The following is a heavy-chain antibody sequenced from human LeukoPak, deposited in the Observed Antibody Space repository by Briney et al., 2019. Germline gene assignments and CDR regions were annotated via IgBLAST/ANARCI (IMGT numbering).Heavy chain of an antibody. CDR3: VREGGTDYGDTETWFDP. V-gene: IGHV3-72*01. CDR2: IRNKANSYTT. J-gene: IGHJ5*02. Sequence: PGGSLRLSCAASGFTFSDHYMDWVRQAPGEGLEWVGRIRNKANSYTTEYAASVKGRFTISRDDSKNSLSLQMNSLKTEDTAVYYCVREGGTDYGDTETWFDPWGQGTLITVSS. CDR1: GFTFSDHY. D-gene: IGHD4-17*01.